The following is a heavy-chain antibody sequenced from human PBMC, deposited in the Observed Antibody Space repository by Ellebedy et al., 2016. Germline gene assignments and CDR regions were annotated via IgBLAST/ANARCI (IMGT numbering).Heavy chain of an antibody. V-gene: IGHV2-26*01. CDR1: GFSLSTTGVG. D-gene: IGHD2-15*01. Sequence: SGPTLVKPTQPLTLTCTFSGFSLSTTGVGVSWIRQPPGKALEWLAHIFSNDEESYSTSLKSRLTISKDTAKSQVVLIMTNMDPVDTGTYYCARTRDDCSGASCYGYWGQGTLVTVSS. CDR2: IFSNDEE. J-gene: IGHJ4*02. CDR3: ARTRDDCSGASCYGY.